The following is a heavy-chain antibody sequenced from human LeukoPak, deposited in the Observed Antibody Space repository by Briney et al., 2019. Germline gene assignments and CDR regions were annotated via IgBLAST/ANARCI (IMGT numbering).Heavy chain of an antibody. V-gene: IGHV1-18*01. J-gene: IGHJ4*02. Sequence: ASVKVSCKASGYTFSNYGISWVRQAPGQGLEWMGWISAYSGKTKYAQKIEDRVTMTTDTSTSTAYMELRSLRSDDTAVYYCARDLGQDIVVVPAAPFDYWGQGTLVTVSS. CDR2: ISAYSGKT. CDR1: GYTFSNYG. CDR3: ARDLGQDIVVVPAAPFDY. D-gene: IGHD2-2*01.